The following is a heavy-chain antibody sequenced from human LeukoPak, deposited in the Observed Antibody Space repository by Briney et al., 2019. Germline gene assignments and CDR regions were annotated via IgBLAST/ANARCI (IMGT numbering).Heavy chain of an antibody. J-gene: IGHJ4*02. CDR1: GYTLTELS. CDR3: AATKWYYYDSSGYSFIDWDY. Sequence: ASVKVSCKVSGYTLTELSMHWVRQAPGKPIEWLGGFDPEDGETIYAQKLQGRVTMTEDTSTDTAYMELSSLRSEDTAVYYCAATKWYYYDSSGYSFIDWDYWGEGTLVTVSS. V-gene: IGHV1-24*01. CDR2: FDPEDGET. D-gene: IGHD3-22*01.